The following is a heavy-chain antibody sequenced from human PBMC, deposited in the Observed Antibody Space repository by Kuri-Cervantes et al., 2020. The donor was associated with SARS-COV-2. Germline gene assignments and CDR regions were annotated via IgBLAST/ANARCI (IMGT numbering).Heavy chain of an antibody. CDR3: NTDKPTVVSRDY. V-gene: IGHV3-15*07. CDR2: IKSNADGGTV. J-gene: IGHJ4*02. D-gene: IGHD5/OR15-5a*01. Sequence: ETLSLTCATSGFTFANSWMNWVRQAPGKGLEWVGRIKSNADGGTVDYAVAVEGRFTISRDDSKSTLFLQMNGLRVEDTAKYYCNTDKPTVVSRDYWGPGVPVTVSS. CDR1: GFTFANSW.